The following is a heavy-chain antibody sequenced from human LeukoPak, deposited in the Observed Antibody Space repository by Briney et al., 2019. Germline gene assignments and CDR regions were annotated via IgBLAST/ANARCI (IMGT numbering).Heavy chain of an antibody. V-gene: IGHV4-59*01. CDR2: IYYSGST. Sequence: PSETLSLTCTFSGGSISSYYWSWIRQPPGKGLEWIGYIYYSGSTNYNPSLKSRVTISVDTSKNQFSLKLSSVTAADTAVYYCARLGGVSGSGAFDYWGQGTLVTVSS. D-gene: IGHD3-10*01. CDR3: ARLGGVSGSGAFDY. J-gene: IGHJ4*02. CDR1: GGSISSYY.